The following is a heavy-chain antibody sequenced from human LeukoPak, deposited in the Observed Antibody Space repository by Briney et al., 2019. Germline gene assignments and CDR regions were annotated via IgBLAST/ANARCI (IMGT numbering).Heavy chain of an antibody. CDR2: INGDNGNT. J-gene: IGHJ3*02. CDR3: ARESGSYLGDAFDI. CDR1: GYTFTTYA. Sequence: GASVKVSCKASGYTFTTYAMHWVRQAPGQRLEWMGWINGDNGNTKYSQKFQGRVTITRDTSAYTAYMELSSLRSEDTAVYYCARESGSYLGDAFDIWGQGTMVTVSS. V-gene: IGHV1-3*01. D-gene: IGHD1-26*01.